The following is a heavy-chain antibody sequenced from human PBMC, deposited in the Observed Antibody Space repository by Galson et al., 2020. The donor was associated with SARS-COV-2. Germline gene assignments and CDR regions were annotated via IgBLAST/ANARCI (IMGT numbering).Heavy chain of an antibody. J-gene: IGHJ4*02. CDR2: IYWDDDK. CDR3: AHERFVDLYFDY. CDR1: GFSLSTSGVG. V-gene: IGHV2-5*02. Sequence: SGPTLVKPTQTLTLTCTFSGFSLSTSGVGVGWIRQPPGKALEWLALIYWDDDKRYSTSLKSRLTITKDASKNQAVLTMTNLDPVDTATYYCAHERFVDLYFDYWGQGTLVTVSS. D-gene: IGHD3-10*01.